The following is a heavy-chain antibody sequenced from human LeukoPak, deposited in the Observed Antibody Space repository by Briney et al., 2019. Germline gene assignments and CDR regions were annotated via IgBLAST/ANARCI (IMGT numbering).Heavy chain of an antibody. CDR2: ITSTSSTI. V-gene: IGHV3-48*01. Sequence: RPGGSLRLSCAASGFTFKSYSMNWVRQAPGKGLEWISYITSTSSTIYYANSVKGRFTISRDNAKNSLYLQMNSLRAEDTAVYYCARAAAGNWFDPWGQGTLVTVSS. D-gene: IGHD6-13*01. CDR3: ARAAAGNWFDP. CDR1: GFTFKSYS. J-gene: IGHJ5*02.